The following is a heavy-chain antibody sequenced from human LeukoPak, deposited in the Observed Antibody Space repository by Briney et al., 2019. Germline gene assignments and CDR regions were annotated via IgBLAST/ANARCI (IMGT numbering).Heavy chain of an antibody. CDR3: ARVVTPRYCTSTSCYLKGWFDP. CDR2: ISSSSSTI. V-gene: IGHV3-48*01. Sequence: GGSLRLSCAASGFTFSNYNMNWVRQAPGKGLEWVSYISSSSSTIYYADSVKGRFTISRDNAMKSLYLQMNSLRPEDTAVYYCARVVTPRYCTSTSCYLKGWFDPWGQGTLVTVSS. J-gene: IGHJ5*02. D-gene: IGHD2-2*01. CDR1: GFTFSNYN.